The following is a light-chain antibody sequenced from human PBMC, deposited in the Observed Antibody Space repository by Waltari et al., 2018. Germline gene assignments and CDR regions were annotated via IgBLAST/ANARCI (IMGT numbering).Light chain of an antibody. V-gene: IGLV1-47*01. Sequence: QSVLPQPPSASGTPGRRVTISCSGSSSNIGSTYVSWYQQLPGTAPKLLIYRTNQRPSGVPDRFSGSKSGTSASLAISGLRSEDEADYYCAAWDDSLSGRVFGGGTKLTVL. CDR1: SSNIGSTY. CDR3: AAWDDSLSGRV. J-gene: IGLJ3*02. CDR2: RTN.